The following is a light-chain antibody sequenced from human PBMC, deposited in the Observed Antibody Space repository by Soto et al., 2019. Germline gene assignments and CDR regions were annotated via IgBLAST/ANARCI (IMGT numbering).Light chain of an antibody. CDR2: DAS. CDR3: QQFNSYPL. Sequence: AIQLTQSPSSLSASVGDRVTITCRASQGISSALAWYQQKPGKAPKLLIYDASSLESGVPSRCSGSGSETDFTLTISSLQPEDFATYYCQQFNSYPLFGPGTKVDIK. J-gene: IGKJ3*01. V-gene: IGKV1-13*02. CDR1: QGISSA.